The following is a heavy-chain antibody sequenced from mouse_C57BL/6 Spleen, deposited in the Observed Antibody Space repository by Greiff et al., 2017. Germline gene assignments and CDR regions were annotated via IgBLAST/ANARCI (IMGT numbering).Heavy chain of an antibody. Sequence: VQLQQSGPGLVQPSQSLSITCTVSGFSLTSYGVHWVRQSPGKGLEWLGVIWRGGSTDYNAAFMSRLSITQDNSKSQVFFKMNSLQADDTAIYDCAKTYYGSSPYYAMDYWGQGTSVTVSS. CDR2: IWRGGST. J-gene: IGHJ4*01. CDR1: GFSLTSYG. V-gene: IGHV2-5*01. CDR3: AKTYYGSSPYYAMDY. D-gene: IGHD1-1*01.